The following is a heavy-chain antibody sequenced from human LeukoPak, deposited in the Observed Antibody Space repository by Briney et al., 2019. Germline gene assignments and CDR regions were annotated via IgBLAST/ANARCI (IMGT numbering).Heavy chain of an antibody. CDR3: ATITSGIATD. D-gene: IGHD3-3*01. J-gene: IGHJ4*02. CDR2: ISSSGSTI. Sequence: AGGSLRLSCAASGFTFSSYAMHWVRQAPGKGLEWVSYISSSGSTIYYADSVKGRFTISRDNAKNSLYLQMNSLRAEDTAVYYCATITSGIATDWGQGTLVTVSS. V-gene: IGHV3-48*04. CDR1: GFTFSSYA.